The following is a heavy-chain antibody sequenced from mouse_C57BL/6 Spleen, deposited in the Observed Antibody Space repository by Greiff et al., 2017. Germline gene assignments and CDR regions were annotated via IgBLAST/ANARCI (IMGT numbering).Heavy chain of an antibody. Sequence: QVQLQQPGAELVMPGASVKLSRKASGYTFTSYWMHWVKQRPGQGLEWIGEIDPSDSYTNYNQKFKGKSTLTVDKSSSTAYMQLSSLTSEDSAVYYCARFYYSNYGYFDVWGTGTTVTVSS. D-gene: IGHD2-5*01. CDR2: IDPSDSYT. J-gene: IGHJ1*03. CDR3: ARFYYSNYGYFDV. CDR1: GYTFTSYW. V-gene: IGHV1-69*01.